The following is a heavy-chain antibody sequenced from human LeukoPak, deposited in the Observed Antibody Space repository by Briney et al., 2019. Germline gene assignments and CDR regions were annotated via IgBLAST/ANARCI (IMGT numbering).Heavy chain of an antibody. Sequence: PGRSLRLSCAASGFTFDDYAMHWVRQPPGKGLEWVSGISWNSGSIVYADSVKGRFTISRDNAKNSLYLQMSSLRAEDMALYYCAGSRNGFYMDAWGKGTTVTVSS. CDR2: ISWNSGSI. J-gene: IGHJ6*03. CDR3: AGSRNGFYMDA. D-gene: IGHD3-3*01. CDR1: GFTFDDYA. V-gene: IGHV3-9*03.